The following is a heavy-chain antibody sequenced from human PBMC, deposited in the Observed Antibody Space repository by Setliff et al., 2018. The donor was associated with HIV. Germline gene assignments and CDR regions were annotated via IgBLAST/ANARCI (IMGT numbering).Heavy chain of an antibody. CDR1: CGSISGHY. Sequence: SETLSLTCAVYCGSISGHYWSWIRQTPGKGLEWIATIYTTERISYNPSLRSRVTISVETSQNLFSLRLRSVTAADTGVYYCARPGSSSYYYAMDVWGLGTTVTVSS. D-gene: IGHD3-10*01. J-gene: IGHJ6*02. CDR3: ARPGSSSYYYAMDV. CDR2: IYTTERI. V-gene: IGHV4-59*10.